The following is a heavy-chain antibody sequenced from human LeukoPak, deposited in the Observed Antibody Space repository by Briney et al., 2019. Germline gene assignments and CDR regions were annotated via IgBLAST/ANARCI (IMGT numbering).Heavy chain of an antibody. D-gene: IGHD6-13*01. CDR1: GGSISTFY. CDR2: IYYSGST. Sequence: SETLSLTCSVSGGSISTFYWSWIRQPPGKGLEWIGYIYYSGSTSYNPSLKSRVTISVDTSKNQFSLDLSSVTAADTAVYYCARHGIVDSSRKYYFDYWGQGTLVTVSS. V-gene: IGHV4-59*08. CDR3: ARHGIVDSSRKYYFDY. J-gene: IGHJ4*02.